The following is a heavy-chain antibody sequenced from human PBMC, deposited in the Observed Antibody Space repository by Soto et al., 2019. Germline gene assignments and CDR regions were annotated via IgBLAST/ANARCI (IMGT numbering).Heavy chain of an antibody. J-gene: IGHJ4*02. CDR1: GHTLTELS. V-gene: IGHV1-24*01. D-gene: IGHD3-22*01. Sequence: ASVKVSCKVSGHTLTELSMHWVRQAPGKGLEWMGGFDPEDGETLYAQKFQGRVTMTEDTSTDTAYMELSSLRSEDTAVYYCTTDYYSDSSGYFHFCDYWGQGTLVTVS. CDR2: FDPEDGET. CDR3: TTDYYSDSSGYFHFCDY.